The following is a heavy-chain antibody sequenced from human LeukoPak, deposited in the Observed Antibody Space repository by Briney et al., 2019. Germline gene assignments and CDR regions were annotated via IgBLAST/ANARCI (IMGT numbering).Heavy chain of an antibody. CDR3: AAHDFRDLYYDY. CDR1: GGSISSGDYY. J-gene: IGHJ4*02. Sequence: ASQTLPLTCTVSGGSISSGDYYWRWIRQPPGRGRECIGYIYYSGSTHYNPSLKSRVTISVDTSKNQFSLKLRSVTAADKAVDLYAAHDFRDLYYDYWGQGTLATVSS. D-gene: IGHD3-3*01. V-gene: IGHV4-30-4*08. CDR2: IYYSGST.